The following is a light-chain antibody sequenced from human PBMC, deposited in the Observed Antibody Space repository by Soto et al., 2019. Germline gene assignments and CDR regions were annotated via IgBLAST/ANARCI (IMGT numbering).Light chain of an antibody. CDR1: QSVSSN. CDR2: GAS. Sequence: EIVLTQPPGTLSLSPGERATLSCRASQSVSSNLAWYQQKPGQAPRLLIYGASTRATGIPARFSGSGSGTDFTLTISSLEPEDFAVYYCQQRSNWPPITFGQGTRLEI. CDR3: QQRSNWPPIT. V-gene: IGKV3-11*01. J-gene: IGKJ5*01.